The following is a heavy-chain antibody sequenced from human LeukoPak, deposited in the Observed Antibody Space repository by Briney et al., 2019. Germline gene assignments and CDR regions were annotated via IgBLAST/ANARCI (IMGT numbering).Heavy chain of an antibody. CDR1: GFTFSSYS. CDR2: ISSSSSYI. D-gene: IGHD6-13*01. CDR3: ASRIATALLCAFDI. Sequence: GGSLRLSCAASGFTFSSYSMNWVRQAPGKGLEWVSSISSSSSYIYYADSVKGRFTISRDNSKNTLYLQMNSLRAEDTAVYYCASRIATALLCAFDIWGQGTKGNGFS. J-gene: IGHJ3*02. V-gene: IGHV3-21*04.